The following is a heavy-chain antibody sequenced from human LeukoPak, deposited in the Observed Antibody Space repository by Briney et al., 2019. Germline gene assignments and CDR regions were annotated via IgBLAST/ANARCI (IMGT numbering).Heavy chain of an antibody. CDR3: ARAGYTISSYRFDY. Sequence: ASETLSPICSVPGCSIRSYRWSWIRQPARKGLGIIGRIYTTGRTNYNPSLKSRVSMSVDTSKNKFSLELRSVTAADTAVYFCARAGYTISSYRFDYWGQGALVTVSS. CDR1: GCSIRSYR. J-gene: IGHJ4*02. V-gene: IGHV4-4*07. CDR2: IYTTGRT. D-gene: IGHD3-16*02.